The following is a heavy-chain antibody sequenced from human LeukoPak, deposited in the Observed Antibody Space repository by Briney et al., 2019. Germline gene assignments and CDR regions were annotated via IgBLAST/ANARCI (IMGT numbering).Heavy chain of an antibody. CDR1: GYTSTGYY. Sequence: ASVKVSCKPSGYTSTGYYMHWVRPAPGQGLEWMGWINPNSGGTNYAQKFQGRVTMTRDTSISTAYMELSRLRSDDTAVYYCARPTRGVRGANFDYWGQGTLVTVSS. V-gene: IGHV1-2*02. CDR3: ARPTRGVRGANFDY. J-gene: IGHJ4*02. CDR2: INPNSGGT. D-gene: IGHD3-10*01.